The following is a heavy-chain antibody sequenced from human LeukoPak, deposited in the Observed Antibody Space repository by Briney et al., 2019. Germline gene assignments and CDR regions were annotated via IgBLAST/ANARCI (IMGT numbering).Heavy chain of an antibody. CDR1: GFTFSSYS. V-gene: IGHV3-21*01. J-gene: IGHJ4*02. Sequence: GGSLRLSCAASGFTFSSYSVNWVRQAPGQGLEWVSSITSRGNTFYADSVKGRFTISRDNAKNSLYLQMNSLRAEDTAVYYCARDPTRDDCWGQGTLVTVSS. CDR2: ITSRGNT. CDR3: ARDPTRDDC. D-gene: IGHD2-21*01.